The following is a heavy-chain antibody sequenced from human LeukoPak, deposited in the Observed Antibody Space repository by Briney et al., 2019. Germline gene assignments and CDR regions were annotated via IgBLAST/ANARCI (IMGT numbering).Heavy chain of an antibody. Sequence: SSETLSLTCAVYGGSFSGYYWSWIRQPPGKGLEWIGEINHSGSTNYNPSLKSRVTISVDTSKNQFSLKLSSVTAADTAVYYCASKYSSSSYNWFDPWGQGTLVTVSS. D-gene: IGHD6-13*01. V-gene: IGHV4-34*01. CDR2: INHSGST. CDR1: GGSFSGYY. J-gene: IGHJ5*02. CDR3: ASKYSSSSYNWFDP.